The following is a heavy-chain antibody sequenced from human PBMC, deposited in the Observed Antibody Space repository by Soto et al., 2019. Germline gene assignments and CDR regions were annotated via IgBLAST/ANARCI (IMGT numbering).Heavy chain of an antibody. Sequence: QVQLVQSGAEVKKPGSSVKVSCKASGGTFSSYPISWVRQAPGQGLEWMGRIIPILDITDYAQRFKGRVTITADKSTSTAYMELSRLSSDDTAVYYCARPTSTGTTSGYYFDYWGQGTLVTVSS. CDR3: ARPTSTGTTSGYYFDY. V-gene: IGHV1-69*02. CDR2: IIPILDIT. J-gene: IGHJ4*02. D-gene: IGHD1-7*01. CDR1: GGTFSSYP.